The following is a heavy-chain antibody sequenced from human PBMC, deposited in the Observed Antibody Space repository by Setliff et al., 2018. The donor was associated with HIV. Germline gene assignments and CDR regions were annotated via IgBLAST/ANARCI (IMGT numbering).Heavy chain of an antibody. Sequence: SETLSLTCTVSGGSISRYYWSWIRQPAGKGLEWIGRIYPSGNIKYNPSLKSRLTMSIDTSKNQFSLKLSSVTATYTAVYYCARDAGPHYGSGPPLEYWGQGIQVTVSS. J-gene: IGHJ4*02. CDR3: ARDAGPHYGSGPPLEY. V-gene: IGHV4-4*07. D-gene: IGHD3-10*01. CDR2: IYPSGNI. CDR1: GGSISRYY.